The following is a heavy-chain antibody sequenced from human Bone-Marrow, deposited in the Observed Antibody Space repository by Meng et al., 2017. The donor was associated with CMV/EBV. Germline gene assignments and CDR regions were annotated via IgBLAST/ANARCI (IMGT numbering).Heavy chain of an antibody. CDR2: VYYSGST. J-gene: IGHJ4*02. CDR3: ARGVIINDY. D-gene: IGHD3-22*01. CDR1: GGSISSYY. Sequence: SETLSLTCTVSGGSISSYYWSWIRQPPGRGLEWIGYVYYSGSTDYNPSLKSRVTISVDTSKNQFSLKLSSVTAADTAVYYCARGVIINDYWGQGTRVTGYS. V-gene: IGHV4-59*12.